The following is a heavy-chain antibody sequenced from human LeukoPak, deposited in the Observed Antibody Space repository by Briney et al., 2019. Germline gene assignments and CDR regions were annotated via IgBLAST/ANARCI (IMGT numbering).Heavy chain of an antibody. J-gene: IGHJ4*02. V-gene: IGHV3-21*01. D-gene: IGHD3-9*01. Sequence: KTGGSLRLSCAAPGFSFSTYNMNWVRQAPGKGLEWVSSITMSSTYIYHADSVKGRFTISRDNAKNSLFLQMNSLRAEDTAVYYCARVLRDYYFDYWGQGTLVTVSS. CDR2: ITMSSTYI. CDR3: ARVLRDYYFDY. CDR1: GFSFSTYN.